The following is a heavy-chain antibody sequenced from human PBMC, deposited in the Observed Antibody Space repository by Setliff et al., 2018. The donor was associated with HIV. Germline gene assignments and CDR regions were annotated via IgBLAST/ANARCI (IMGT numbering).Heavy chain of an antibody. J-gene: IGHJ6*02. CDR2: IYTSGST. D-gene: IGHD1-1*01. V-gene: IGHV4-61*02. CDR3: ARGGGDGYNYNYYYYGMDV. CDR1: GGSISSGSYY. Sequence: SETLSFTCTVSGGSISSGSYYWSWIRQPAGKGLEWIGRIYTSGSTNYNPSLKSRVTISVDTSKNQFSLKLSSVTAADTAVYYCARGGGDGYNYNYYYYGMDVWGQGTTVTVSS.